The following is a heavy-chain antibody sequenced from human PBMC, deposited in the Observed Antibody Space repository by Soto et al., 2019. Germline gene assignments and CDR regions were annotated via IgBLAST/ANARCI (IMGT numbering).Heavy chain of an antibody. CDR3: ANVYSYGHVDY. J-gene: IGHJ4*02. V-gene: IGHV3-23*01. CDR2: ISGSGATK. D-gene: IGHD5-18*01. Sequence: GGSLRLSCATSGFTFSSFVMTWVRQAPGKGLEWVSAISGSGATKYYADSVQGRFTISRDNSKNTLFLQMSGLSDEDTALYHCANVYSYGHVDYWGQGTLVTVSS. CDR1: GFTFSSFV.